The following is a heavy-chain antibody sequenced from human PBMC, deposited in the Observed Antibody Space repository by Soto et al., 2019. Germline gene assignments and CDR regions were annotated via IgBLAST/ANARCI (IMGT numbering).Heavy chain of an antibody. V-gene: IGHV3-23*01. D-gene: IGHD2-8*01. CDR1: GFTSSNFA. CDR3: AKDRQPDGLSPFDH. J-gene: IGHJ4*02. Sequence: GGSLRLSCAASGFTSSNFAMSWVRQAPGQGLEWVSGIVGDGSIISYGNSVKGRFTISRDNSNNMLFLQMHSLRVEDTAVYYCAKDRQPDGLSPFDHRGQGTLVTVSS. CDR2: IVGDGSII.